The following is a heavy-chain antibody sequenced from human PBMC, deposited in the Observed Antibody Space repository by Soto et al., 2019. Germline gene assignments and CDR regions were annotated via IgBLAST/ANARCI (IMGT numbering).Heavy chain of an antibody. J-gene: IGHJ6*03. Sequence: PGGSLRLSCAASGFTFSSYSMNWVRQAPGKGLEWVSYISSSSSTTYYADSVKGRFTISRDNSKNTVYLQMGSLRPEDMAVYYCARRARPDFYYMDVWGKGTTVTVSS. V-gene: IGHV3-48*01. CDR3: ARRARPDFYYMDV. CDR1: GFTFSSYS. D-gene: IGHD6-6*01. CDR2: ISSSSSTT.